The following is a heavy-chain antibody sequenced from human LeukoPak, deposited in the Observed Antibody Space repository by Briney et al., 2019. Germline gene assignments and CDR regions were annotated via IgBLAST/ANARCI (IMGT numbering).Heavy chain of an antibody. J-gene: IGHJ2*01. CDR1: GVSINSYY. CDR2: IYYCGST. Sequence: SETLSLTCTVSGVSINSYYWTWIRQPPGKGLEWIGYIYYCGSTNYNPSLKSRVTISVDTSKNQFSLKLSSVTAADTAVYYCATRKVDLGWYFDRWGRATLVTVSS. V-gene: IGHV4-59*08. CDR3: ATRKVDLGWYFDR. D-gene: IGHD1-26*01.